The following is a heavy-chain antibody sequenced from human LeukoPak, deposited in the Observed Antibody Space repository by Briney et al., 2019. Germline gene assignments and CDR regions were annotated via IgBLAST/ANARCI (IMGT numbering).Heavy chain of an antibody. Sequence: SETLSLTRTVSRGAIRSYFWTWIRQPPGKGREWMGYIYYSGSTNYNPSLKSRVTTSLDTSKSQISLKLSSVTAADTAVYYCARGQRRLQDYWGQGTLVTVS. J-gene: IGHJ4*02. CDR2: IYYSGST. V-gene: IGHV4-59*01. CDR1: RGAIRSYF. CDR3: ARGQRRLQDY.